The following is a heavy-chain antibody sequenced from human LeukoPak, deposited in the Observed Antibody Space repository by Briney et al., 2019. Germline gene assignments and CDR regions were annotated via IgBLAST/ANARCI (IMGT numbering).Heavy chain of an antibody. CDR3: AKSSYYDSSGFYREYYFDY. CDR1: GFSFNNFG. D-gene: IGHD3-22*01. J-gene: IGHJ4*02. Sequence: GGSLRLSCVASGFSFNNFGMSWVRQAPGKGLEWVSSISGTGGSTHYADSVKGRFTISRDNSKNTLYLQMNSLRAGDAAVYYCAKSSYYDSSGFYREYYFDYWGQGTLVPVSS. CDR2: ISGTGGST. V-gene: IGHV3-23*01.